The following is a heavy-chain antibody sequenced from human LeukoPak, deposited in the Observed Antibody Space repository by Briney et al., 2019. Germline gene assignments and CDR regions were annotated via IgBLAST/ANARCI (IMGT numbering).Heavy chain of an antibody. J-gene: IGHJ4*02. V-gene: IGHV3-23*01. Sequence: PGGSLRLSCTASGFTFSSYAMSWVRQAPGKGLEWVSEISGSGGYTYFADSVTGRFTISRDNSKNTLYLQMNSLRAEDTAVYYCAKTPKTGSFDYWGQGTLVTVSS. CDR3: AKTPKTGSFDY. D-gene: IGHD7-27*01. CDR2: ISGSGGYT. CDR1: GFTFSSYA.